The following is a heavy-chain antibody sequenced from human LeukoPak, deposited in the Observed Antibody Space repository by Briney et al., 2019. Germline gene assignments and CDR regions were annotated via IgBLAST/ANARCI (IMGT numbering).Heavy chain of an antibody. J-gene: IGHJ3*02. CDR2: IYYSGST. CDR1: GGSISSYY. CDR3: ARRAGLWQQLATGDAFDI. V-gene: IGHV4-59*08. Sequence: PXETLSLTCTVSGGSISSYYWSWIRQPPGKGLEWIGYIYYSGSTNYNPSLKSRVTISVDTSKNQFSLKLSSVTAADTAVYYCARRAGLWQQLATGDAFDIWGQGTMVTVSS. D-gene: IGHD6-13*01.